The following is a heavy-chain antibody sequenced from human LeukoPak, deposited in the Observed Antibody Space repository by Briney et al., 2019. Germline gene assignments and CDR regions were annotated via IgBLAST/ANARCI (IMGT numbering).Heavy chain of an antibody. CDR2: INWYGGST. CDR1: GFTLDDYG. D-gene: IGHD6-13*01. Sequence: PGGSLRLSCAASGFTLDDYGMSWVRQAPGEGLEWVSGINWYGGSTGYADSVKGRFTISRDNAKNSRYLQMNSLRAEDTAVYYCARDAGYSSGWYEAYYYYYMDVWGKGTTVTVSS. V-gene: IGHV3-20*04. J-gene: IGHJ6*03. CDR3: ARDAGYSSGWYEAYYYYYMDV.